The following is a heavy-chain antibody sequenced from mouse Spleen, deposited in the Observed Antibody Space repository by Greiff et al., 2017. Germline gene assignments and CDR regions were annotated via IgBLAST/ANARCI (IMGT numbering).Heavy chain of an antibody. V-gene: IGHV3-6*01. J-gene: IGHJ1*03. D-gene: IGHD2-14*01. Sequence: EVQLQESGPGLVKPSQSLSLTCSVTGYSITSGYYWNWIRQFPGNKLEWMGYISYDGSNNYNPSLKNRISITRDTSKNQFFLKLNSVTTEDTATYYCARDRFYFDVWGTGTTVTVSS. CDR1: GYSITSGYY. CDR2: ISYDGSN. CDR3: ARDRFYFDV.